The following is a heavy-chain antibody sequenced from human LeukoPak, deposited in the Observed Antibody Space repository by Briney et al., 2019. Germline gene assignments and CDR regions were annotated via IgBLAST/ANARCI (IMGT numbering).Heavy chain of an antibody. CDR3: AKAAYGDYVNWFDP. D-gene: IGHD4-17*01. Sequence: PGGSLRLSCAASGFTLSSNSMNWVRQAPGKGLEWVSSIGGIGASTYYADSVKGRFTISRDNSKNTLYLQMNSLRAEDTALYYCAKAAYGDYVNWFDPWGQGILVIVSS. V-gene: IGHV3-23*01. CDR1: GFTLSSNS. J-gene: IGHJ5*02. CDR2: IGGIGAST.